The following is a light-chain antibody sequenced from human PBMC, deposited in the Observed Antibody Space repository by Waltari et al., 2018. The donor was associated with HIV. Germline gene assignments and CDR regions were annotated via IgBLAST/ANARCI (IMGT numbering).Light chain of an antibody. V-gene: IGLV3-21*02. Sequence: SYVLTQPPSVSVAPGQTARITCGGDNIRSKSVPWYQQKSGQAPVVVVYDDRDRPSGIPERFSGSNSGNTATLTISGVEVGDEADYYCQVWDSSSVHWVFGGGTKLTV. CDR1: NIRSKS. J-gene: IGLJ3*02. CDR3: QVWDSSSVHWV. CDR2: DDR.